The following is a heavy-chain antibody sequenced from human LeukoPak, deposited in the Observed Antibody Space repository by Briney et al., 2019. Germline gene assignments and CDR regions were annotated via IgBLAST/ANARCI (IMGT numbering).Heavy chain of an antibody. Sequence: PGGSLRLSCAASGFTFSSYAMSWVRQAPGKGLDWVSTISGSGGSTYYADSVKGRFTFSRDNSKNTLYLQMNSLRAEDTAVYYCAKDLEPIGDFVQGGAFDIWGQGTMVTVSS. CDR3: AKDLEPIGDFVQGGAFDI. CDR1: GFTFSSYA. CDR2: ISGSGGST. D-gene: IGHD4-17*01. V-gene: IGHV3-23*01. J-gene: IGHJ3*02.